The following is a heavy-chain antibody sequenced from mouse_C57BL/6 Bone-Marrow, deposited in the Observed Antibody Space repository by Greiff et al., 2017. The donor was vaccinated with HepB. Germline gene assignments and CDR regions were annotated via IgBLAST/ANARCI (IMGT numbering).Heavy chain of an antibody. Sequence: EVQLQQSGAELVRPGASVKLSCTASGFNIKDDYMHWVKQRPEQGLEWIGWIDPENGDTEYASKFQGKATRTADTSSNTAYLQLSSLTSEDTAVYYCTKLLWEMDYWGQGTSVTVSS. D-gene: IGHD2-1*01. CDR3: TKLLWEMDY. V-gene: IGHV14-4*01. J-gene: IGHJ4*01. CDR1: GFNIKDDY. CDR2: IDPENGDT.